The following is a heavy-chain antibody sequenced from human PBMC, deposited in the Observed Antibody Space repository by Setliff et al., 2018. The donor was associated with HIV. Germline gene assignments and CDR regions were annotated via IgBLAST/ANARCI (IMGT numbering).Heavy chain of an antibody. CDR1: GGSISSGDYY. CDR3: GRDGDGYNYNYYYGMDV. D-gene: IGHD5-12*01. J-gene: IGHJ6*02. V-gene: IGHV4-30-4*08. Sequence: PSETLSLTCTVSGGSISSGDYYWTWVRQPPGKGLEWIGYIYYSGSTYYNPSLKSRVTISVDTSKNKFSMKMRSVTAADTAVYYCGRDGDGYNYNYYYGMDVWGQGTTVTVSS. CDR2: IYYSGST.